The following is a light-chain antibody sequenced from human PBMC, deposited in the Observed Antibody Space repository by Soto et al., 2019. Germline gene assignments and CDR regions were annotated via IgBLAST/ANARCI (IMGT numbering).Light chain of an antibody. Sequence: QSVLTQPTSVSGSPGQSITISCTGTSSDVGTYNYVSWYQQHTGKSPNLMIYEVTNRPSWVSNRFSGAKSGNTASLTISGLQTEDEAHYYCISYTSTTTLVFGGGTKRTV. V-gene: IGLV2-14*01. CDR1: SSDVGTYNY. CDR2: EVT. CDR3: ISYTSTTTLV. J-gene: IGLJ2*01.